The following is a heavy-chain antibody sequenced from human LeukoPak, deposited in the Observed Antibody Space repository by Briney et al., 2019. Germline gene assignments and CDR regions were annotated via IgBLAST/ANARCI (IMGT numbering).Heavy chain of an antibody. J-gene: IGHJ3*02. CDR1: GYSISSGYY. CDR3: ARGQLSRLYAFDI. D-gene: IGHD2/OR15-2a*01. Sequence: SETLSLTCTVSGYSISSGYYWGWIRQPPGKGLEWIGSIYHSGSTYYNPSLKSRVTMSVDTSKNQFSLKLSSVTAADTAVYYCARGQLSRLYAFDIWGQGTMVTVSS. V-gene: IGHV4-38-2*02. CDR2: IYHSGST.